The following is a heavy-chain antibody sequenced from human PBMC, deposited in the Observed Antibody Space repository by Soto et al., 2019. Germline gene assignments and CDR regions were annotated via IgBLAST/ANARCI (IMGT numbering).Heavy chain of an antibody. V-gene: IGHV4-31*03. J-gene: IGHJ6*02. CDR2: IYYSGST. D-gene: IGHD6-6*01. CDR1: GGSISSGGYY. Sequence: PSATLSLTCTVSGGSISSGGYYWSWIRQHPGKGLEWIGYIYYSGSTYYNPSLKSRVTISVDTSKNQFSLKLSSVTAADTAVYYCARDYNEYSSSSTGSGTYYYYYGMDVWGQGTTVTVSS. CDR3: ARDYNEYSSSSTGSGTYYYYYGMDV.